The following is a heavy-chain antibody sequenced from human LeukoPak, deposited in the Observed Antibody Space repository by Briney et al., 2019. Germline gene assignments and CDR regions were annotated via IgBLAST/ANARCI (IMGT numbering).Heavy chain of an antibody. V-gene: IGHV1-18*01. CDR3: ASITMVRGVIINDVFDI. CDR1: GYTFTSYG. D-gene: IGHD3-10*01. Sequence: ASVKVSCKASGYTFTSYGISWVRQAPGQGLEWMGWISAYNGNTNYAQKLQGRVTMTTDTSTSTAYMELRSLRSDDTAVYYCASITMVRGVIINDVFDIWGQGTMVTVSS. J-gene: IGHJ3*02. CDR2: ISAYNGNT.